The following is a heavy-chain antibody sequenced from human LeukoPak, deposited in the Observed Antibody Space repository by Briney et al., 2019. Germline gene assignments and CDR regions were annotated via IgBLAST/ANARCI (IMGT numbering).Heavy chain of an antibody. CDR3: ARGPPFRSAFSGDWFDP. Sequence: ASVKVSCKASGGTFSSYAISWVRQAPGQGLEWVGWIKPNSDGTNSAQKFQGRVTMTIDTSISTAYMELSGLRSDDTAVYYCARGPPFRSAFSGDWFDPWGQGTLVTVSS. V-gene: IGHV1-2*02. D-gene: IGHD3-10*01. CDR1: GGTFSSYA. J-gene: IGHJ5*02. CDR2: IKPNSDGT.